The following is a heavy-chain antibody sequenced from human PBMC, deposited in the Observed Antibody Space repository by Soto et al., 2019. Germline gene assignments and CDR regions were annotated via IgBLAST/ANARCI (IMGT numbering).Heavy chain of an antibody. Sequence: GASVKVSCKASGYTFTRYTMYWVRQAPGQRLECMGWINAGNDNIKYSQKFQGRVTITTDTSASTAYMDLTSLRSEDTAVYYCARDKGRSPLDYWGQGTLVTVSS. V-gene: IGHV1-3*01. CDR3: ARDKGRSPLDY. CDR1: GYTFTRYT. J-gene: IGHJ4*02. CDR2: INAGNDNI. D-gene: IGHD2-15*01.